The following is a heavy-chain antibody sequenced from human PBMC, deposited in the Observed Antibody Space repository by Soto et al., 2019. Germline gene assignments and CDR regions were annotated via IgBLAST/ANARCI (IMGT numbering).Heavy chain of an antibody. CDR2: IRGSGGST. D-gene: IGHD3-10*01. V-gene: IGHV3-23*01. Sequence: VGSLRLSCAASAFTFSNYAMNWVRQAPGEGLEWISAIRGSGGSTYYADSVKGRFTISRDNSKNTVYLQWTSLKTTDTGIYFCARGYFDSGHGYDLWGQGTLVTVSS. J-gene: IGHJ5*02. CDR3: ARGYFDSGHGYDL. CDR1: AFTFSNYA.